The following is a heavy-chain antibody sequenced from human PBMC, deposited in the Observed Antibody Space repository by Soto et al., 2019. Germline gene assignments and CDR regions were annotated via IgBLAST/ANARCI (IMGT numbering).Heavy chain of an antibody. V-gene: IGHV1-8*01. Sequence: ASVLVSCNASGYTFTSYDIDWVRQANGQGLEWMGLMNPNSGNTGYAQKFQGRVTMTRNTSISTAYMELSSLRSEDTAVYYCARGGGMETHYDLWSGYYGDYWGQGTLVTVSS. CDR1: GYTFTSYD. J-gene: IGHJ4*02. CDR3: ARGGGMETHYDLWSGYYGDY. CDR2: MNPNSGNT. D-gene: IGHD3-3*01.